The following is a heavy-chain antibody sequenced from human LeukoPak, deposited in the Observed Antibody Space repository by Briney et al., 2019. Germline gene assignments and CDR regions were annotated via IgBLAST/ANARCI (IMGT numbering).Heavy chain of an antibody. Sequence: GGSLRLSSVASGFTFSVYSMTWIRQAPGKGLESVSYISSGGSTIYYADSVKGRFTISRDNAKNSLYLQMNSLRAEDTAVYYCARRSSLQGGMDVWGQGTTVTVSS. CDR1: GFTFSVYS. CDR3: ARRSSLQGGMDV. CDR2: ISSGGSTI. V-gene: IGHV3-11*01. D-gene: IGHD4-11*01. J-gene: IGHJ6*02.